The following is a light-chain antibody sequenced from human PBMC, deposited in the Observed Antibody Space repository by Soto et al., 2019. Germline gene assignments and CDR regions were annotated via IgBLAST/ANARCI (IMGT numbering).Light chain of an antibody. Sequence: DVQMTQSPSTLSASIGDRVFITCRASQSISSWLAWYQQKPGQAPDLLIYDASNLESGVPSRFSGSGSGTEFPLTINGLQPADFATYYCQQYYVYPLTFGGGTKVEIE. CDR1: QSISSW. CDR2: DAS. V-gene: IGKV1-5*01. CDR3: QQYYVYPLT. J-gene: IGKJ4*01.